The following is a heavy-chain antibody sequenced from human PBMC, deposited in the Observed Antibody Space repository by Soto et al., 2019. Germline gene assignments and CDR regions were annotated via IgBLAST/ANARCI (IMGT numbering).Heavy chain of an antibody. CDR3: AKELPLGFGYCSGGSCYWGDDFGN. Sequence: PGGSLRLSCAASGFTFSSYAMSWVRQAPGKGLEWVSAISGSGGSTYYADSVKGRFTISRDNSKNTLYLQMNSLRAEDTAVYYWAKELPLGFGYCSGGSCYWGDDFGNWGQGTRVTVSS. V-gene: IGHV3-23*01. J-gene: IGHJ3*02. D-gene: IGHD2-15*01. CDR2: ISGSGGST. CDR1: GFTFSSYA.